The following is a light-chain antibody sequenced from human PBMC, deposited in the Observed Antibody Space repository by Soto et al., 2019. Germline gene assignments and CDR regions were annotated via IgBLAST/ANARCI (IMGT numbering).Light chain of an antibody. CDR3: QTWGTGSHYV. V-gene: IGLV4-69*01. J-gene: IGLJ1*01. CDR1: SGHSSYA. Sequence: QPVLTQSPSASASLGASVKLTCTLSSGHSSYAIAWHQQQPEKGPRYLMKLNSDGSHSKGDGIPDRFSGSSSGAARYLTISSLQSEDEADYYCQTWGTGSHYVFGSGTKVTVL. CDR2: LNSDGSH.